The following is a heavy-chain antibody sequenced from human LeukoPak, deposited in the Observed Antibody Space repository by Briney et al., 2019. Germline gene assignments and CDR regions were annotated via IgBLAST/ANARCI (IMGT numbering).Heavy chain of an antibody. CDR1: GGTFSSYA. J-gene: IGHJ6*03. CDR3: ARVDRNHFYIDV. D-gene: IGHD3-10*01. CDR2: IIPIFGTA. V-gene: IGHV1-69*05. Sequence: SVKVSCKASGGTFSSYAISWVRQAPGQGLEWMGGIIPIFGTANYAQKFQGRVTITTDESTSTAYMELSSLRSEDTAVYYCARVDRNHFYIDVWGRGTTVTVSS.